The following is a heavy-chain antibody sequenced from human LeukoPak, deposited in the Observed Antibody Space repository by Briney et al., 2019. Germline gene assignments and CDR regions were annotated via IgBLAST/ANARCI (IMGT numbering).Heavy chain of an antibody. CDR2: INHSGST. D-gene: IGHD3-10*01. Sequence: SETLSLTCAVYGGSFSGYYWSWIRQPPGKGLEWIGEINHSGSTNYNPSLKSRVTISVDTSKNQFSLNLSSVTAADTAVYYCARSDGYGLVGIWGQGTMVTVSS. CDR1: GGSFSGYY. CDR3: ARSDGYGLVGI. V-gene: IGHV4-34*01. J-gene: IGHJ3*02.